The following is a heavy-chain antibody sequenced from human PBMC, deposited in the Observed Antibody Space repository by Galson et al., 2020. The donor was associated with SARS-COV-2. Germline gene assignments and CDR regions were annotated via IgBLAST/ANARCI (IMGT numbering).Heavy chain of an antibody. D-gene: IGHD6-6*01. V-gene: IGHV1-58*01. CDR3: AAFVARPVY. J-gene: IGHJ4*02. CDR1: GFTFTSSA. Sequence: SVKVSCKTSGFTFTSSAVQRVRQARGQRLEWIGWIVVGSCKTNYAQKFQERVTITRDMSTSTAYMELSSLRYEDMAVYYCAAFVARPVYWGQGTLVTVSS. CDR2: IVVGSCKT.